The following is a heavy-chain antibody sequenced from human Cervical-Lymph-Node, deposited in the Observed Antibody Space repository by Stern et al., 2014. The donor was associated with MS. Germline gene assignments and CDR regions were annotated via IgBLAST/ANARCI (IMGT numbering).Heavy chain of an antibody. J-gene: IGHJ4*02. CDR1: GFIFSHYS. V-gene: IGHV3-21*01. CDR2: ISSSSRYL. CDR3: VREEEEGASFDC. Sequence: EVHLVEAGAGLVKPGGSLRLSCAASGFIFSHYSMSWVRQAPGKGLEWVSSISSSSRYLPYADSVKGRFTISRDNAKSSLYLQMDGLRAEDTALYYCVREEEEGASFDCWGQGTLVTVSS. D-gene: IGHD1-26*01.